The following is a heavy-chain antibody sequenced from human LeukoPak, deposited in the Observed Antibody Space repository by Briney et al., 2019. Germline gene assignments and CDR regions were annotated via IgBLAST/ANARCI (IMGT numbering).Heavy chain of an antibody. D-gene: IGHD1-26*01. V-gene: IGHV3-53*01. CDR2: IYDGGTT. CDR3: ATVAGGTYHFDL. CDR1: GFTVNSHY. J-gene: IGHJ4*02. Sequence: PGGSLRLSCAASGFTVNSHYMSWVRQAPGKGLEWVSIIYDGGTTSYEDSVKGRFTISRDNSNNILNLQMSSLRAEDTAVYYCATVAGGTYHFDLWGQGALVTVSS.